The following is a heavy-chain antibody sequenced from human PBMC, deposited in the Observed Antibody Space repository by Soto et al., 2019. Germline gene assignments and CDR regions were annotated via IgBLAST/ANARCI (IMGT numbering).Heavy chain of an antibody. CDR2: IYYSGST. Sequence: TLSVTGTVAGGSISSGDDYWSWVRQPPGKGLEWIGYIYYSGSTYYNPSLQSRVTISVDTSKNQFSLKLSSVTAADTAVYYCARVECELRPFDYWGQRTPLTVPP. CDR3: ARVECELRPFDY. D-gene: IGHD1-26*01. J-gene: IGHJ4*02. V-gene: IGHV4-30-4*01. CDR1: GGSISSGDDY.